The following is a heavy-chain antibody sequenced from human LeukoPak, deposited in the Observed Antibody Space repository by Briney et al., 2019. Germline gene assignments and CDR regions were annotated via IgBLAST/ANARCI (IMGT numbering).Heavy chain of an antibody. CDR3: AKAHSPYCSSTSCYSASYYYYYGIDV. CDR2: ISGSGGST. D-gene: IGHD2-2*01. V-gene: IGHV3-23*01. Sequence: GGSLRLSCAASGFTFSSYAMSWVRQAPGEGLEWVSAISGSGGSTYYADSVKGRFTISRDNSKNTLYLQMNSLRAEDTAVYYCAKAHSPYCSSTSCYSASYYYYYGIDVWGQGTTVTVSS. CDR1: GFTFSSYA. J-gene: IGHJ6*02.